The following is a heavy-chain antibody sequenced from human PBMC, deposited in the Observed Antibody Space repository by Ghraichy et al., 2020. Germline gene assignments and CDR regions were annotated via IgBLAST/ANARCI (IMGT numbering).Heavy chain of an antibody. J-gene: IGHJ4*02. CDR1: GFTFSNYA. D-gene: IGHD4-17*01. CDR3: ASSGLSDYGDFPPLLFYLDY. Sequence: GGSLRLSCAASGFTFSNYAMHWVRQAPGKGLEWVAVISYDGSNKYYIDSVKGRFTISRDNSKNTLYLQMNSLRAEDTAVYYCASSGLSDYGDFPPLLFYLDYWGQGTLVTVSS. V-gene: IGHV3-30-3*01. CDR2: ISYDGSNK.